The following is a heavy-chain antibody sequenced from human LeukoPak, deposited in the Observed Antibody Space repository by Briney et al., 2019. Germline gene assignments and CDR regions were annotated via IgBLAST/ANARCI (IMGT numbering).Heavy chain of an antibody. CDR2: INAVDANT. Sequence: GRSLRLSCEASGFIFSSYAMTWVRQAPGKGLEWVATINAVDANTYYADSVKGRFTVSRDNSKNTLYLQINSLRAEDTAVYYCAKQFLDTNWGQGTLVTVSS. CDR3: AKQFLDTN. V-gene: IGHV3-23*01. D-gene: IGHD3-3*01. J-gene: IGHJ4*02. CDR1: GFIFSSYA.